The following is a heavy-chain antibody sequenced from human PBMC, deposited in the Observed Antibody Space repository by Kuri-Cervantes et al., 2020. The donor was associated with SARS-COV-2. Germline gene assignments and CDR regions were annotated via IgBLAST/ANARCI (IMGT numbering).Heavy chain of an antibody. J-gene: IGHJ4*02. CDR3: ARSHTLYGGNSSPWDY. CDR2: INTYNGNT. D-gene: IGHD4-23*01. V-gene: IGHV1-18*01. Sequence: ASVKVSCKTSGYTFNTYGVSWVRQAPGRGLQWVGSINTYNGNTNYAQIFQGRVTMTTDTSTNTAFMELRGLRSFDTAVYFCARSHTLYGGNSSPWDYWGQGTLVTVSS. CDR1: GYTFNTYG.